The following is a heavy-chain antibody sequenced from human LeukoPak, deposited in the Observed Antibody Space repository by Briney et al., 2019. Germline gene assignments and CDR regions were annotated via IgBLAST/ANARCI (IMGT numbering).Heavy chain of an antibody. Sequence: TGGSLRLSCAASGFTFRTSGMHWVRQAPGKGLEWVAFIQYHGRDKYYADSVKGRFTISRDNSKNTLYMEVNSLRAEDTAVYYCAKLQLERAFDIWGQGTMVTVSS. CDR1: GFTFRTSG. V-gene: IGHV3-30*02. D-gene: IGHD6-13*01. J-gene: IGHJ3*02. CDR2: IQYHGRDK. CDR3: AKLQLERAFDI.